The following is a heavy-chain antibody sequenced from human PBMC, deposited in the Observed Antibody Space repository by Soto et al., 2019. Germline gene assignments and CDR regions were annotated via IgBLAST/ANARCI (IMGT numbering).Heavy chain of an antibody. CDR3: ARDQELFGIVAGTLLNYYYYGMDV. V-gene: IGHV1-18*01. J-gene: IGHJ6*02. CDR1: GYTFTSYG. Sequence: GASVKVSCKASGYTFTSYGISWVRQAPGQGLEWMGWISAYNGNTNYAQKLQGRVTMTTDTSTSTAYMELRSLRSDDTAVYYCARDQELFGIVAGTLLNYYYYGMDVWGQGTTVTVSS. D-gene: IGHD6-19*01. CDR2: ISAYNGNT.